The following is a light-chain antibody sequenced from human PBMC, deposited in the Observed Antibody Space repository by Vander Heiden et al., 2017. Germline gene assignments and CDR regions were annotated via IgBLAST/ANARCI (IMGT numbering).Light chain of an antibody. CDR1: QTISNY. J-gene: IGKJ1*01. CDR2: AAS. Sequence: DLQMTPSPSSLSASVGDRVTITCRASQTISNYLNWYQQRPGKAPKLLIFAASSLQSGVPSRFSGSGSGTDFTLTISSLQPEDFATYYCQQSYNSPRTFGQGTMLEIK. V-gene: IGKV1-39*01. CDR3: QQSYNSPRT.